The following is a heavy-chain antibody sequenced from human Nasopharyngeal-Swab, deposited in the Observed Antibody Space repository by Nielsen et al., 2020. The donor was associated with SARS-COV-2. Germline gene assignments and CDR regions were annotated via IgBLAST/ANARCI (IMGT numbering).Heavy chain of an antibody. CDR1: GYTFTSYF. V-gene: IGHV1-46*01. CDR3: ARDVDSSGYYAWFDP. D-gene: IGHD3-22*01. Sequence: ASVKVSCKASGYTFTSYFMHWVRQAPGQGLDWMGIINPSGGSTSYAQKFQGRVTMTRDTSTSTVYMELSSLRSEDTAVYYCARDVDSSGYYAWFDPWGQGTLVTVSS. J-gene: IGHJ5*02. CDR2: INPSGGST.